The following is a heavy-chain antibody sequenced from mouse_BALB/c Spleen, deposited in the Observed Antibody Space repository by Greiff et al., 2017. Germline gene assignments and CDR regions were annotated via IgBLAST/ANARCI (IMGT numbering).Heavy chain of an antibody. CDR1: GYTFTSYW. D-gene: IGHD2-2*01. V-gene: IGHV1-87*01. Sequence: VQLQQSGAELARPGASVKLSCKASGYTFTSYWMQWVKQRPGQGLEWIGAIYPGDGDTRYTQKFKGKATLTADKSSSTAYMQLSSLASEDSAVYYCARSGGLRRDYYAMDDWGQGTSVTVSS. CDR2: IYPGDGDT. CDR3: ARSGGLRRDYYAMDD. J-gene: IGHJ4*01.